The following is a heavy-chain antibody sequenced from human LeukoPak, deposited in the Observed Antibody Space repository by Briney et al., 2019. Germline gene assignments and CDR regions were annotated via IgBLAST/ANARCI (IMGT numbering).Heavy chain of an antibody. V-gene: IGHV1-18*01. Sequence: ASVKVSCKASGYTFTNYGISWVRQAPGQGLEWMGWISAYSGNTNYAQKLQGRVTMTTDTSTSTAYMELRSLRSDDTAVYYCARDRGPPYYSAVAGLDFDYWGQGTLVTVSS. J-gene: IGHJ4*02. CDR2: ISAYSGNT. CDR1: GYTFTNYG. D-gene: IGHD6-19*01. CDR3: ARDRGPPYYSAVAGLDFDY.